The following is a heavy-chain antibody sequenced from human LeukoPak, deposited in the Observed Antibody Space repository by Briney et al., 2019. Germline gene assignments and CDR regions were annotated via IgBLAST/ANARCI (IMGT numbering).Heavy chain of an antibody. CDR2: IYYSGST. CDR3: ARTRGITDRRYYYFDS. D-gene: IGHD3-9*01. CDR1: GDSISRSSYY. Sequence: KPSETLSLTCVVSGDSISRSSYYWGWIRQSPVKGLEWIGNIYYSGSTNYNPSLKSRGTISIDTSKNQFSLKLNSVTAADTAVYYCARTRGITDRRYYYFDSWGQGALVTVSS. V-gene: IGHV4-39*07. J-gene: IGHJ4*02.